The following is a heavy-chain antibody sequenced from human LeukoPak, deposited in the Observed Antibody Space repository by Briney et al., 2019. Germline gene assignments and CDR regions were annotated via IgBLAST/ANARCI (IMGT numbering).Heavy chain of an antibody. J-gene: IGHJ3*02. D-gene: IGHD2-21*02. CDR2: ISGSGGST. V-gene: IGHV3-23*01. Sequence: PGGSLRLSCAASGFTFSSYAMSWVRQAPGKGLEWVSAISGSGGSTYYADSVKGRFTISRDNSKNTLFPQMNSLRAEDTAVYYCAKEHGGDNHAFEIWGQGTMVTVSS. CDR3: AKEHGGDNHAFEI. CDR1: GFTFSSYA.